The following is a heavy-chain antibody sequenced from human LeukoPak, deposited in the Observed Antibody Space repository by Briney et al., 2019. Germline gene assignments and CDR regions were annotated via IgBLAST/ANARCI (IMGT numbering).Heavy chain of an antibody. V-gene: IGHV4-34*01. CDR2: INHSGST. J-gene: IGHJ4*02. CDR1: GGSFSGYY. D-gene: IGHD6-13*01. CDR3: ASRIAAAGSYFDY. Sequence: SETLSLTCAVYGGSFSGYYWSWLRQPPGKGLEWIGEINHSGSTNYNPSLKSRRPISVDTSKNQFSLKLSSVTAADTAVYYCASRIAAAGSYFDYWGQGTLVTVSS.